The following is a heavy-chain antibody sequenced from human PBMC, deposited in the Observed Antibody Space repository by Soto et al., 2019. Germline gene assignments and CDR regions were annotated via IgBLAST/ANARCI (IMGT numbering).Heavy chain of an antibody. D-gene: IGHD3-22*01. CDR3: ARDHGSGYYSHFDY. V-gene: IGHV3-30-3*01. J-gene: IGHJ4*02. CDR2: ISYDGSNK. CDR1: GFTFSRYA. Sequence: QVQLVESGGGVVQPGRSLRLSCAASGFTFSRYAMHWVRQAPGKGLEWVAVISYDGSNKYYVDSVKGRFTISRDNSKNPLYLQMNSLRAEDTAVYYCARDHGSGYYSHFDYWGQGTLVSVAS.